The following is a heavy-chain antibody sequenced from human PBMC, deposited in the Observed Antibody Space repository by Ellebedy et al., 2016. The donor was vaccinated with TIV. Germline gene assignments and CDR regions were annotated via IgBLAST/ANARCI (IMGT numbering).Heavy chain of an antibody. CDR3: ARDLAAAGTFDY. CDR1: GGSISSSSYY. V-gene: IGHV4-39*07. Sequence: SETLSLTCTVSGGSISSSSYYWSWIRQPPGKGLEWIGEVNHSGSTNYNPSLKSRVTISVDTSKNQFSLKLSSVTAADTAVYYCARDLAAAGTFDYWGQGTLVTVSS. D-gene: IGHD6-13*01. CDR2: VNHSGST. J-gene: IGHJ4*02.